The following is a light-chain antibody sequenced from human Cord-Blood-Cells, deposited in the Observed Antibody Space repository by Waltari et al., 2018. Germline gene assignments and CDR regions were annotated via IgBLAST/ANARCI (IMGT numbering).Light chain of an antibody. CDR1: SIYVGSYNL. V-gene: IGLV2-23*02. CDR3: CSYAGSSTYWL. Sequence: QSALTQPASVSASPGQSFTISCTGTSIYVGSYNLFSWYQQHPGKAPKLMTYEVSKLPSGFSNRFSGSKSGNTASLTISGLQAEDEADYYCCSYAGSSTYWLFGGGTKLTVL. J-gene: IGLJ3*02. CDR2: EVS.